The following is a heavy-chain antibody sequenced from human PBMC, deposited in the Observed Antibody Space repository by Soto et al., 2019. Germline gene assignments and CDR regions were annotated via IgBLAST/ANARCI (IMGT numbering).Heavy chain of an antibody. D-gene: IGHD6-19*01. CDR2: INHSGST. Sequence: SETLSLTCVVYGGSFSGYYWSWIRQPPGKGLEWIGEINHSGSTSYNPSLKSRVTISIDTSKNQFSLKLNSVTAADTAVYYCARGPAVDYYYGMDVWGQGTTVTVSS. CDR1: GGSFSGYY. J-gene: IGHJ6*02. V-gene: IGHV4-34*01. CDR3: ARGPAVDYYYGMDV.